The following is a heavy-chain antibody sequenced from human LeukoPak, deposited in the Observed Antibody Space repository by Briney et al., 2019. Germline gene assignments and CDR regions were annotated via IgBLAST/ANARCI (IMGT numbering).Heavy chain of an antibody. Sequence: GGSLRLSCAASGFTFDDYAMHWVRQAPGKGLEWVSGISWNSGSIAYADSVKGRFTISRDNAKNSLYLQMNSLRAEDTAVYYCSSSGGLDYWGQGTLVTVSS. CDR3: SSSGGLDY. J-gene: IGHJ4*02. V-gene: IGHV3-9*01. CDR1: GFTFDDYA. D-gene: IGHD6-6*01. CDR2: ISWNSGSI.